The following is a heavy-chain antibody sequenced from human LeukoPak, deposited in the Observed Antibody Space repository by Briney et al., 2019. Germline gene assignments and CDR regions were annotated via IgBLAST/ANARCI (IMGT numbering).Heavy chain of an antibody. CDR1: GGSISSGGYY. Sequence: SETLSLACTVSGGSISSGGYYWSWIRQHPGKGLEWIGYIYYSGSTYYNPSLKSRVTISVDTSKNQFSLKLSSVTAADTAVYYCARDPLYYYYGVDVWGQGTTVTVSS. CDR2: IYYSGST. V-gene: IGHV4-31*03. J-gene: IGHJ6*02. CDR3: ARDPLYYYYGVDV.